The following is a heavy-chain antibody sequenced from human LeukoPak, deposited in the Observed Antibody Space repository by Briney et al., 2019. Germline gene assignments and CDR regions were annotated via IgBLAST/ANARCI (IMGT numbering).Heavy chain of an antibody. D-gene: IGHD5-18*01. J-gene: IGHJ3*02. CDR1: GYTFTGYY. Sequence: ASVKVSCKASGYTFTGYYMHWVRQAPGQGLEWMGWINPNSGGTNYAQKFQGWVTMTRDTSISTAYMELSRLRSDDTAVHYCARGRSGYSYVHDAFDIWGHGTMVTVSS. CDR2: INPNSGGT. V-gene: IGHV1-2*04. CDR3: ARGRSGYSYVHDAFDI.